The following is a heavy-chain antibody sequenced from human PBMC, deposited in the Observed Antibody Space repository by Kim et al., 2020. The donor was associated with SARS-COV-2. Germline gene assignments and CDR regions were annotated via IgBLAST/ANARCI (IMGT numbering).Heavy chain of an antibody. CDR2: ISGSGGST. V-gene: IGHV3-23*01. CDR1: GFTFSSYA. CDR3: AKERPRPAYLLWFREPPPAPVDY. D-gene: IGHD3-10*01. Sequence: GGSLRLSCAASGFTFSSYAMSWVRQAPGKGLEWVSAISGSGGSTYYADSVKGRFTISRDNSKNTLYLQMNSLRAEDTAVYYCAKERPRPAYLLWFREPPPAPVDYWGQGTLVTVSS. J-gene: IGHJ4*02.